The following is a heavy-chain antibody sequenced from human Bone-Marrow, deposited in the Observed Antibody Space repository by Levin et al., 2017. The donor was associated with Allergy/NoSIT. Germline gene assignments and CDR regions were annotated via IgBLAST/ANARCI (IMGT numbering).Heavy chain of an antibody. D-gene: IGHD6-13*01. Sequence: GGSLRLSCVASGFPFGDYAIHWVRQAPGKGPEWVSGISWNGGSTGYADSVKGRFTISRDNAKNSLYLQINSLRPEDTALYYCAKDGAYSSTWGILADYYYHGVDVWGQGTTVTVSS. J-gene: IGHJ6*02. CDR3: AKDGAYSSTWGILADYYYHGVDV. CDR2: ISWNGGST. CDR1: GFPFGDYA. V-gene: IGHV3-9*01.